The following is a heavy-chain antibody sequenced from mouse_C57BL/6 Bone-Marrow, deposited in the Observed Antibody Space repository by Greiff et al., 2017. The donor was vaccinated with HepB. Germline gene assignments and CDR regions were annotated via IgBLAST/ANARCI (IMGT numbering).Heavy chain of an antibody. V-gene: IGHV5-6*01. J-gene: IGHJ2*01. Sequence: EVQLVESGGDLVKPGGSLKLSCAASGFTFSSYGMSWVRQTPDKRLEWVATISSGGSYTYYPDSVKGRFTISRDNAKNTLSLQMSSLKSEDTAMYYCARHIYYYGSSLDYWGQGTTLTVSS. CDR2: ISSGGSYT. CDR1: GFTFSSYG. D-gene: IGHD1-1*01. CDR3: ARHIYYYGSSLDY.